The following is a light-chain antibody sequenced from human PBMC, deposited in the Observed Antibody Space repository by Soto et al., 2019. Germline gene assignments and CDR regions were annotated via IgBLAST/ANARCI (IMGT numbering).Light chain of an antibody. CDR2: DAS. J-gene: IGKJ1*01. V-gene: IGKV1-5*01. Sequence: DIQMTQSPSTLSASVGDRVTITCRASQSISSWLAWYQQKPGKAPKLLIYDASSLESGVPSRFSGSGSGTDFTLTISRLEPEDFAVYYCQQYGRTSWTFGQGTKVEIK. CDR1: QSISSW. CDR3: QQYGRTSWT.